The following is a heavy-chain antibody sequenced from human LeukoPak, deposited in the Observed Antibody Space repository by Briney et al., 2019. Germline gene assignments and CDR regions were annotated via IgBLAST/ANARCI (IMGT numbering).Heavy chain of an antibody. Sequence: PSETLSLTCTVSGGSISSSSYYWGWIRQPPGKGLEWIGSIYYSGSTYYNPSLKSRLTISVDASKNQFSLKLTSVTAADTAVYYCARGPYYFDSDSGYYYWGQGTLVSVSS. CDR1: GGSISSSSYY. CDR2: IYYSGST. V-gene: IGHV4-39*07. CDR3: ARGPYYFDSDSGYYY. J-gene: IGHJ4*02. D-gene: IGHD3-22*01.